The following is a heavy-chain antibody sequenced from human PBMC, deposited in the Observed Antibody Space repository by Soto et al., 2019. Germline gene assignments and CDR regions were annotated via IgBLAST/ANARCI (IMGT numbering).Heavy chain of an antibody. J-gene: IGHJ6*02. Sequence: ASVKVSCKASGYTFTGYAMHWVRQAPGQRLEWMGWINAGNGNTKYSQKFQGRVTITEDTSADTAYMELSSLRSEDTAVYYCATRFAGRNYYYYGMDVWGQGTTVTVSS. CDR3: ATRFAGRNYYYYGMDV. V-gene: IGHV1-3*01. CDR1: GYTFTGYA. D-gene: IGHD3-3*01. CDR2: INAGNGNT.